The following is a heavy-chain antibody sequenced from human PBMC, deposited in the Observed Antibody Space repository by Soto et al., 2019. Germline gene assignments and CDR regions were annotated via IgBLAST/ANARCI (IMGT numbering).Heavy chain of an antibody. V-gene: IGHV1-18*01. D-gene: IGHD3-10*01. CDR1: GYTFTSYG. CDR3: ARDRVLLWFGEPPGPNWFDP. Sequence: QVQLVQSGAEVKKPGASVKVSCKASGYTFTSYGISWVRQAPGQGLEWMGWISAYNGNTNYAQKLQGRVTMTTDTSASTAYMKLRSLRSDDTAVYYCARDRVLLWFGEPPGPNWFDPWGQGTLVTVSS. J-gene: IGHJ5*02. CDR2: ISAYNGNT.